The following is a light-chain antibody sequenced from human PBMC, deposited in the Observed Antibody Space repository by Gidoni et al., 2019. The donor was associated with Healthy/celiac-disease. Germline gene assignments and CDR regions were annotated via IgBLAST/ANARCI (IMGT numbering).Light chain of an antibody. CDR3: QQYNSLWT. J-gene: IGKJ1*01. CDR1: QSISSW. CDR2: DAS. V-gene: IGKV1-5*01. Sequence: DIHMTQSPSTLSASVGDRVTITCRASQSISSWLAWYQQKPGKAPKLLSYDASSLESGVPSRFSGSGSGTEFTLTISSLQPDDFATYYCQQYNSLWTFGQGTKVEIK.